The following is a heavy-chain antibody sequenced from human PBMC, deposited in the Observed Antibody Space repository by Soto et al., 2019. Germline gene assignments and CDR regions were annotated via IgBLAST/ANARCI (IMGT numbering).Heavy chain of an antibody. Sequence: GGSLRLSCAASGFSLSIYGMHWVRQAPGEGLEWVALMWYDGSNTYYADSVKGRFTISRDNSKNTLYLQMNSLRAEDTAVYYCARMSVAAGTNWFDPWGQGTLVTVSS. D-gene: IGHD6-13*01. CDR2: MWYDGSNT. CDR3: ARMSVAAGTNWFDP. J-gene: IGHJ5*02. V-gene: IGHV3-33*01. CDR1: GFSLSIYG.